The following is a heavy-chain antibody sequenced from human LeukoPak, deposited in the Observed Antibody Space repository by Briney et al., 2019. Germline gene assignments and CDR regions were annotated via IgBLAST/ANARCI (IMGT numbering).Heavy chain of an antibody. CDR2: IRTKTNNFAT. V-gene: IGHV3-73*01. CDR1: GFTFSNYA. D-gene: IGHD3-22*01. CDR3: TRLLDYNGYYYGAFDY. Sequence: PGGSLRLSCEASGFTFSNYAMHWVRQASGKGLEWVGRIRTKTNNFATAYAASVKGRFTVSRDDSKNTAYLQMNSLKTEDTAVYYCTRLLDYNGYYYGAFDYWGQGTLVTVSS. J-gene: IGHJ4*02.